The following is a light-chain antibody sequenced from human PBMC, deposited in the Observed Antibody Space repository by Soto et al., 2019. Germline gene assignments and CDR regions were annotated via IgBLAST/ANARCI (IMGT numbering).Light chain of an antibody. CDR2: DVS. J-gene: IGLJ1*01. CDR3: CSYAGSYTYV. V-gene: IGLV2-11*01. Sequence: QSVLTQPRSVSGSPGQSVTISCTGTSSDVGGYNYVSWYLQHPGKAPKLMIYDVSNRPSGVPDRFSGSKSGNTASLTISGLQAEDESDYYCCSYAGSYTYVFGTGTQLTVL. CDR1: SSDVGGYNY.